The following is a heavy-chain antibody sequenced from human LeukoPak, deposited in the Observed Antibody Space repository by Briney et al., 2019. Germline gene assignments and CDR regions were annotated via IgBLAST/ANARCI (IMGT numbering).Heavy chain of an antibody. D-gene: IGHD1-26*01. CDR3: ARDPEYSGSSDAFDI. CDR1: GFTFSSYW. Sequence: GGSLRLSCAASGFTFSSYWMHWVRQAPGKGLVWVSRINSDGSSTSYADSVKGRFTISRDNAKNTLYLQMNSLRAEDTAVYYCARDPEYSGSSDAFDIWGHGTMVTVSS. J-gene: IGHJ3*02. CDR2: INSDGSST. V-gene: IGHV3-74*01.